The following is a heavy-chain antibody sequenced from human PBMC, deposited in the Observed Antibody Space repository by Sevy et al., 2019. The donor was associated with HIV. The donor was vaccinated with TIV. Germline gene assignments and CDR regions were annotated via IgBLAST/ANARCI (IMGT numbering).Heavy chain of an antibody. V-gene: IGHV3-23*01. J-gene: IGHJ4*02. Sequence: GGSLRLSCAASGFTFSSYAMSWVRQAPGKGLEWVSAISGSGGSTYYADSVKGRFPISRDNSKDTLYLQMDSLRAEDTAVYYCAKFGPDGDYVDYWGQGTLVTVSS. D-gene: IGHD4-17*01. CDR2: ISGSGGST. CDR3: AKFGPDGDYVDY. CDR1: GFTFSSYA.